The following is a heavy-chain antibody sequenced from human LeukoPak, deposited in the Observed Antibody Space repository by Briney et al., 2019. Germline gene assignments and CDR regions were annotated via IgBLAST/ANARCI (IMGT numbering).Heavy chain of an antibody. CDR1: GFTFSDYY. Sequence: GGSLRLSCAASGFTFSDYYMSWIRQAPGKGLEWVSYISSGGSTIYYADSVKGRFTISRDNAKNSLYLQMNSLRAEDTAVYYCARFGSSGRDAFDIWGQGTMVTVSS. CDR3: ARFGSSGRDAFDI. CDR2: ISSGGSTI. V-gene: IGHV3-11*01. D-gene: IGHD3-22*01. J-gene: IGHJ3*02.